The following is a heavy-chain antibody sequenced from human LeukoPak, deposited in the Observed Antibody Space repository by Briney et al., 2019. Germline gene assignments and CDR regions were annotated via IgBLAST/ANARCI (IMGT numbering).Heavy chain of an antibody. CDR1: GGTFSSYA. V-gene: IGHV1-69*05. CDR3: ARGPFDYSNYYYYYYMDV. CDR2: IIPIFGTA. J-gene: IGHJ6*03. Sequence: SVKVSCKASGGTFSSYAISWVRQAPGQGLEWMGGIIPIFGTANYAQKFQGRVTITTGESTSTAYMELSSLRSEDTAVYYCARGPFDYSNYYYYYYMDVWGKGTTVTVSS. D-gene: IGHD4-11*01.